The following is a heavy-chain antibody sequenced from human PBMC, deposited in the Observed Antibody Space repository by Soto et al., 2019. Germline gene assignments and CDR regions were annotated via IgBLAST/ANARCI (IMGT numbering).Heavy chain of an antibody. V-gene: IGHV4-34*01. CDR2: INHSGST. Sequence: SETLSLTCAVYGGSFSGYYWSWIRQPPGKGLEWIGEINHSGSTNYNPSLKSRVTISVDTSKNQFSLKLSSVTAADTALYYCAVTIFGVNWFDPWGQGTLVTVS. CDR3: AVTIFGVNWFDP. J-gene: IGHJ5*02. D-gene: IGHD3-3*01. CDR1: GGSFSGYY.